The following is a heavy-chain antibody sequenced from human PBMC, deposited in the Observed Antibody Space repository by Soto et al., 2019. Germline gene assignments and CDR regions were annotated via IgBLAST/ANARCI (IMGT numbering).Heavy chain of an antibody. V-gene: IGHV4-59*11. CDR2: VHYSGST. CDR3: TRGGAGHTFDY. D-gene: IGHD2-21*01. J-gene: IGHJ4*02. Sequence: SETLSLTCTVSGVSITGHYWTWIRQPPGKGLEWIGNVHYSGSTNYSPSLKSRVIISVDTSENQSSLKLSSVTPADTAVYYCTRGGAGHTFDYWGQGTLVTVSS. CDR1: GVSITGHY.